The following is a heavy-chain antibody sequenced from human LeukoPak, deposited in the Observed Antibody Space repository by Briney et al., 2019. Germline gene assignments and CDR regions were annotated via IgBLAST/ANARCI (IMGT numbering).Heavy chain of an antibody. J-gene: IGHJ4*02. D-gene: IGHD5-18*01. CDR3: ARDDDTATLFDY. CDR1: GFSVSYNS. Sequence: GGSLRLSCAASGFSVSYNSMSWVRQAPGKGLEWVSIIYSGGSTFYADSVKGRFTISSDNSKNKLYLQMNNLRADDTALYYCARDDDTATLFDYWGQGTLVTVSS. CDR2: IYSGGST. V-gene: IGHV3-66*01.